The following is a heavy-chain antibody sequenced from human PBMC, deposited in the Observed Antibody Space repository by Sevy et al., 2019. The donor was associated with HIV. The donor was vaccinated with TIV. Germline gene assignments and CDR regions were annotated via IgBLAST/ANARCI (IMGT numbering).Heavy chain of an antibody. V-gene: IGHV3-23*01. CDR3: AKDVWDPNDAFDI. CDR1: GFTFSNYA. D-gene: IGHD1-26*01. J-gene: IGHJ3*02. CDR2: ISGSGGST. Sequence: GESLKISCAASGFTFSNYAMSWVRQAPGKGLGWVSTISGSGGSTYYADSVQGRFTISRDNSKNTLYLQMNSLRAEDTAVYYCAKDVWDPNDAFDIWGQGTMVTVSS.